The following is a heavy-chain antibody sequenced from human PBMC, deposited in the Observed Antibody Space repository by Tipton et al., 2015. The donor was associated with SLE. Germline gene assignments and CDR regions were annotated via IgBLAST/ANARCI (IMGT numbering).Heavy chain of an antibody. D-gene: IGHD2-21*01. CDR2: IYYSGST. Sequence: LRLSCTVSGGSISSSSCYWGWIRQPPGKGLEWIGSIYYSGSTYYNPSLKSRVTISVDTSKNQFSLKLSSVTAADTAVYYCARLRVISYYFDYWGQGTLVTVSS. CDR1: GGSISSSSCY. J-gene: IGHJ4*02. V-gene: IGHV4-39*07. CDR3: ARLRVISYYFDY.